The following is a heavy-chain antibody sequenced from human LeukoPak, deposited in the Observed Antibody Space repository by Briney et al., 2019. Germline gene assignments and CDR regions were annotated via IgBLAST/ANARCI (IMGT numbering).Heavy chain of an antibody. V-gene: IGHV4-39*01. J-gene: IGHJ4*02. Sequence: PSETLSLTCTVSGGSISNSTYYWGWIRQPPGKGLEWIGNIYYGGSTFYNPSLKSRVTISLDTSKNQFSLKLSSVTAADTAVYFCARQCSSTSCYSYRGQGTLVTVSS. CDR1: GGSISNSTYY. CDR2: IYYGGST. D-gene: IGHD2-2*01. CDR3: ARQCSSTSCYSY.